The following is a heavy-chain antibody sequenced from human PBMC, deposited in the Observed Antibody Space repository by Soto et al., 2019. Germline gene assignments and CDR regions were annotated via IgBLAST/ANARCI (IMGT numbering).Heavy chain of an antibody. V-gene: IGHV5-51*01. CDR3: ARRYYYGSGSYYNPYYYGMDV. CDR2: IYPGDSDT. Sequence: LGESLKISCKGSGYSFTSYWIGWVRQMPGKGLEWMGIIYPGDSDTRYSPSFQGQVTISADKSISTAYLQWSSLKASDTAMYYCARRYYYGSGSYYNPYYYGMDVWGQGTTVTVS. CDR1: GYSFTSYW. D-gene: IGHD3-10*01. J-gene: IGHJ6*02.